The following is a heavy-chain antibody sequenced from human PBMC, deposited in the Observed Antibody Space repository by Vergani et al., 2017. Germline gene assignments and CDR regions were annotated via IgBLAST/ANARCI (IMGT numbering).Heavy chain of an antibody. CDR1: GDSIISRSYY. D-gene: IGHD3-10*01. CDR2: IYNSGNG. CDR3: AGGNYYSDSTSHFRGRCFDV. V-gene: IGHV4-39*01. J-gene: IGHJ2*01. Sequence: QMQLQESGPGLVKASETLSLTCTVSGDSIISRSYYWGWIRQPPGKGLEWIGSIYNSGNGDSSSSLKSRVTISADTSKNQFSLRLTSVTAADTAVYYCAGGNYYSDSTSHFRGRCFDVWGRGTLVTVPS.